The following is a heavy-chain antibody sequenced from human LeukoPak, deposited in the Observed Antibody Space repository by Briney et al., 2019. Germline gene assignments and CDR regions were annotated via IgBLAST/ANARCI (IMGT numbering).Heavy chain of an antibody. Sequence: ASVKVSCKASGYTFTRYGISWVRQAPGQGLEWMGWISAYNGDTNYAQKLQDRVTMTTDTSTNTAYMELRSLRSDDTAVYYCAREKGYYYDSSGYYYHAFDIWGQGTLVTVSS. CDR3: AREKGYYYDSSGYYYHAFDI. J-gene: IGHJ4*02. D-gene: IGHD3-22*01. V-gene: IGHV1-18*01. CDR2: ISAYNGDT. CDR1: GYTFTRYG.